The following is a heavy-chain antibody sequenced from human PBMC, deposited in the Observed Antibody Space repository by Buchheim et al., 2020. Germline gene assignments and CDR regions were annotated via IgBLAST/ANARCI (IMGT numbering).Heavy chain of an antibody. J-gene: IGHJ4*02. D-gene: IGHD3-3*01. V-gene: IGHV3-66*01. CDR1: GFSVSSKF. CDR3: ARDLRNTYEFDY. Sequence: EVQLEESGGGLVQPGGSLRLSCAASGFSVSSKFMSWVRQAPGKGLEWVSVIYSGGTTYYADSVKGRFTISRDNSKNTLYLQINSLRAEDTAVYYCARDLRNTYEFDYWGQGTL. CDR2: IYSGGTT.